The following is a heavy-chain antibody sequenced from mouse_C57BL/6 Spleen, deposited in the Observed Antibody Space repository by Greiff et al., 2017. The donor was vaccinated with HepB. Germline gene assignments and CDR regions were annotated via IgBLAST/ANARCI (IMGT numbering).Heavy chain of an antibody. CDR2: IVPETGGT. CDR3: KSYGSNAY. D-gene: IGHD1-1*01. J-gene: IGHJ3*01. V-gene: IGHV1-15*01. Sequence: SGAELVRPGASVTLSCKASGYTFTDYEMHWVKQTPVHGLEWIGAIVPETGGTAYNQKFKGKAILTADKSSSTAYMELRSLTTEDSAVYYCKSYGSNAYWGQGTLVTVSA. CDR1: GYTFTDYE.